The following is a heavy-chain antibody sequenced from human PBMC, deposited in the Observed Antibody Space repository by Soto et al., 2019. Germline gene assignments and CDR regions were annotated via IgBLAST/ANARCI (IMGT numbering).Heavy chain of an antibody. J-gene: IGHJ4*02. CDR1: GFTFSSYA. D-gene: IGHD2-8*01. CDR2: ISYDGSNK. Sequence: QVQLVESGGGVVQPGRSLRLSCAASGFTFSSYAMHWVRQAPGKGLEWVAVISYDGSNKYYADSVKGRFTISRDNSKNTLYLQMNSLRAEDTAVYYCARDLNIVLMVYALDYWGQGTLLTVSS. V-gene: IGHV3-30-3*01. CDR3: ARDLNIVLMVYALDY.